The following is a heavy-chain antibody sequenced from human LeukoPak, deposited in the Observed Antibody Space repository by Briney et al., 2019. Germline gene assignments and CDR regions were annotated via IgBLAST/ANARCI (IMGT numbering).Heavy chain of an antibody. CDR3: AREASTYYYDSSGYYPNWFDP. CDR2: ISYSGST. D-gene: IGHD3-22*01. V-gene: IGHV4-39*02. Sequence: SETLSLTCTFTGGSISSSNFYWGWIRQPPGKGLEWIGTISYSGSTYYNPSLKSRVTISVDTSKNQFSLKLSSVTAADTAVYYCAREASTYYYDSSGYYPNWFDPWGQGTLVTVSS. CDR1: GGSISSSNFY. J-gene: IGHJ5*02.